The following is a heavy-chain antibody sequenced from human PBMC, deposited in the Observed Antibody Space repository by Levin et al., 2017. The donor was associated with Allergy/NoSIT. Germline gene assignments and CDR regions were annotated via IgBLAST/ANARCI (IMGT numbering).Heavy chain of an antibody. CDR3: ARRDRYGSPINYVSFDY. Sequence: SETLSLTCAVSGGSISTNHWWSWVRQPPGKGLEWIGEIHHDGSTNYNPSLKSRATISVDKSKNQFSLEVLSMSAADTAVYYCARRDRYGSPINYVSFDYWGQGTLVTVSS. V-gene: IGHV4-4*02. CDR1: GGSISTNHW. J-gene: IGHJ4*02. D-gene: IGHD3-10*01. CDR2: IHHDGST.